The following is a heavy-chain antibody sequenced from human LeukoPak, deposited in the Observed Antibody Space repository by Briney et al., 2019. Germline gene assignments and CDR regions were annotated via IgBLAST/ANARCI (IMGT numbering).Heavy chain of an antibody. D-gene: IGHD6-6*01. J-gene: IGHJ4*02. V-gene: IGHV3-66*02. CDR3: ATMARGVPARPGGRYFDY. Sequence: GGSLRLSCAASGFTFDDYAMHWVRQAPGKGLEWVSVIYSGGSTYYADPVKGRFTISRDNSKNTLYLQMNSLRAEDTAVYYCATMARGVPARPGGRYFDYWGQGTLVTVSS. CDR2: IYSGGST. CDR1: GFTFDDYA.